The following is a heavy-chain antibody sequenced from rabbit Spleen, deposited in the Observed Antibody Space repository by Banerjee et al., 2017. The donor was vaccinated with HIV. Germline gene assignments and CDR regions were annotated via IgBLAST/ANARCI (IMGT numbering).Heavy chain of an antibody. Sequence: QSLEESGGDLVKPGASLTLTCTASGFSFSSNDYMCWVRQAPGKGLEWIACIDSGSSGFTYFATWAIGRFTCSKPSSTTVTLQMTRLTAADTATYFCARDTSSSFSSYGMDLWGPGTLVTVS. D-gene: IGHD1-1*01. J-gene: IGHJ6*01. CDR2: IDSGSSGFT. V-gene: IGHV1S40*01. CDR3: ARDTSSSFSSYGMDL. CDR1: GFSFSSNDY.